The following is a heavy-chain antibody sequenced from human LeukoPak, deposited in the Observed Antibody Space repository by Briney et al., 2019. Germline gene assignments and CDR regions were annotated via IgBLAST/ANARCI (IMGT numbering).Heavy chain of an antibody. CDR3: ARDLWFHWFCPGGCYP. J-gene: IGHJ5*02. V-gene: IGHV3-21*01. D-gene: IGHD2-21*01. CDR2: INSVSTYI. CDR1: GFTFSTET. Sequence: PGGSLRLSCAASGFTFSTETMNWVRQAPGKGLEWVSSINSVSTYIYSADSVKGRFTISRDNAKNSLYLQMNSLRAEDTAVYYCARDLWFHWFCPGGCYPWGQGTLVTVSS.